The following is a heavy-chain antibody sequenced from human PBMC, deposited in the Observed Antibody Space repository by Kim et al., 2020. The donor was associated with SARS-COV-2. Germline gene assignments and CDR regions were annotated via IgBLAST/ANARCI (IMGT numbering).Heavy chain of an antibody. CDR1: GFSFSTYG. CDR2: INGGGVTT. J-gene: IGHJ4*02. CDR3: KTADYDSGDRSLDF. D-gene: IGHD3-16*01. V-gene: IGHV3-23*01. Sequence: GGSLRLSCVASGFSFSTYGMMWVRQPPQKSLEWVSGINGGGVTTSYADSVRGRFTVSRDNSRNTLYLQLNNVRADDTATYYCKTADYDSGDRSLDFWGQGTLVTVSS.